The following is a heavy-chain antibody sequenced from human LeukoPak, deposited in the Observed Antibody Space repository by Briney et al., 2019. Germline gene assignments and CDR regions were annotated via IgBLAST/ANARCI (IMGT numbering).Heavy chain of an antibody. J-gene: IGHJ4*02. D-gene: IGHD5-18*01. CDR1: GFTFSDYY. Sequence: GGSLRLSCAASGFTFSDYYMSWIRQAPGKGLEWVSYISSSGSTIYYADSVKGRFTISRDNAKNSLYLQMNGLKAEDTAVYYCARVYSYGPLDYWGQGTLVTVSS. V-gene: IGHV3-11*01. CDR2: ISSSGSTI. CDR3: ARVYSYGPLDY.